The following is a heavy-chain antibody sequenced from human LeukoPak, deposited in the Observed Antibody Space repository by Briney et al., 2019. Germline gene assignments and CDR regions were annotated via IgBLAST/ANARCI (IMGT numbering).Heavy chain of an antibody. CDR3: ARVPSGSYFLHFDY. Sequence: PSETLSLTCAVSGGSISSFYWSWIRQPAGKGLEWIGRIYTSGTTNYNPSLKSRVTMSVDTSKNQFSLKLSSVTAADTAVYYCARVPSGSYFLHFDYWGQGTLVTVSS. J-gene: IGHJ4*02. V-gene: IGHV4-4*07. D-gene: IGHD1-26*01. CDR2: IYTSGTT. CDR1: GGSISSFY.